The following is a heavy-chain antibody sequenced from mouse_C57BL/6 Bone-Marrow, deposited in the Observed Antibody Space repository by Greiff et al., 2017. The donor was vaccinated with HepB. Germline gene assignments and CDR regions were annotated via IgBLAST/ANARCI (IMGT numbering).Heavy chain of an antibody. CDR3: ARGSTGTRCFAY. CDR2: ISDGGSYT. Sequence: EVKLVESGGGLVKPGGSLKLSCAASGFTFSSYAMSWVRQTPEKRLEWVATISDGGSYTYYPDNVKGRFTISRDNAKNNLYLQMSHLKSEDTAMYYCARGSTGTRCFAYWGQGTLVTVSA. V-gene: IGHV5-4*03. J-gene: IGHJ3*01. CDR1: GFTFSSYA. D-gene: IGHD4-1*02.